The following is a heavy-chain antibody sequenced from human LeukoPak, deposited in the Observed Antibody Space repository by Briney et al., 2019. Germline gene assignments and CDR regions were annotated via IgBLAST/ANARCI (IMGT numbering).Heavy chain of an antibody. CDR2: ISYDGTNK. CDR3: AKEDTVTTAFDY. Sequence: GGSLRLSCAASGFTFSSYAIHWVRQAPGKGLEWVAVISYDGTNKYYAGSVKGRFTISRDNSKNTLYLQMNSLRAEDTAVYYCAKEDTVTTAFDYWGQGTLVTVSS. V-gene: IGHV3-30*18. J-gene: IGHJ4*02. D-gene: IGHD4-17*01. CDR1: GFTFSSYA.